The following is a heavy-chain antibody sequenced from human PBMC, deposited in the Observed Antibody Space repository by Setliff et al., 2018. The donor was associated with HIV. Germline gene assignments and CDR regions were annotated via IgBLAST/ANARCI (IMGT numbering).Heavy chain of an antibody. CDR1: GYMILGYK. J-gene: IGHJ3*01. CDR3: ARPRVFDSFDV. V-gene: IGHV1-2*06. D-gene: IGHD6-6*01. Sequence: ASVKVSCKAIGYMILGYKLNWLRQAPGQGLEWIGRISPNNGAAEYAPKFQGRVSMTLDTSISTAYLEIPRLTSDDAAVYFCARPRVFDSFDVWGQGTKVTVSS. CDR2: ISPNNGAA.